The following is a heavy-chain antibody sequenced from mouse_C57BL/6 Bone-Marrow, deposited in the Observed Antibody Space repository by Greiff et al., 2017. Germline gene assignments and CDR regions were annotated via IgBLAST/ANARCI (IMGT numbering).Heavy chain of an antibody. CDR1: GFTFSSYA. CDR2: ISSGGDYI. V-gene: IGHV5-9-1*02. J-gene: IGHJ3*01. Sequence: EVQVVESGEGLVKPGGSLKLSCAASGFTFSSYAMSWVRQTPEKRLEWVAYISSGGDYIYYADTVKGRFTISRDNARNTLYLQMSSLKSEDTAMYYCTREGLLWSYGAYWGQGTLVTVSA. CDR3: TREGLLWSYGAY. D-gene: IGHD2-1*01.